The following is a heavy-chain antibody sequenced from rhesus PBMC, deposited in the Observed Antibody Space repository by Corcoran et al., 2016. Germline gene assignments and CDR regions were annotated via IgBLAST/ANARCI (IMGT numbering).Heavy chain of an antibody. D-gene: IGHD3-28*01. Sequence: QVQLQESGPGLVQPSEPLSLTCAVSGGSLSGYYSNWLHQPPGKGLEWIGYIPCSSGNTYYNSSFQSRVTISTDTSKNQFSLKLSSVTAADTAVYYCARGVITTVDYWGQGVLVTVTS. V-gene: IGHV4-165*02. CDR1: GGSLSGYY. J-gene: IGHJ4*01. CDR3: ARGVITTVDY. CDR2: IPCSSGNT.